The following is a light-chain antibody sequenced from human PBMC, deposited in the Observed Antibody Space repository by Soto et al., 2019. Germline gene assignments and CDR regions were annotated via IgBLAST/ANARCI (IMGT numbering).Light chain of an antibody. CDR1: RTINTY. J-gene: IGKJ4*01. Sequence: DVRMTQSPSSLSASVGDTITITCRASRTINTYLNWFQQKPGEPHRLLIYGASTLHDGVPSRFSGSGSGADFTFTISGLQPEDFASYHCQETYSDISFGGGTKV. V-gene: IGKV1-39*01. CDR2: GAS. CDR3: QETYSDIS.